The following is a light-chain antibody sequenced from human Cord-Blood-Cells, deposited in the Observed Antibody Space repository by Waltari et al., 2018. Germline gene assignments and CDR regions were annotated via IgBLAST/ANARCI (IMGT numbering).Light chain of an antibody. V-gene: IGKV1-27*01. Sequence: DIQMTQSPSSLSASVGDRVTITCRASQGISKYLAWYQQKPGKVPKLLLYAASSLQSGVPSRVSGSGSGTDCALTIRSLQPEDVATYYCQKYNSAPRTFGQGTKVEIK. CDR3: QKYNSAPRT. CDR1: QGISKY. J-gene: IGKJ1*01. CDR2: AAS.